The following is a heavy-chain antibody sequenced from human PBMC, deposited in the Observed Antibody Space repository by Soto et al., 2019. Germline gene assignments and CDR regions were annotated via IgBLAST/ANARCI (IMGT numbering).Heavy chain of an antibody. CDR1: GGSISSYY. CDR2: IYYSGST. V-gene: IGHV4-59*01. D-gene: IGHD3-10*01. CDR3: ARGLRWVGEGN. J-gene: IGHJ4*02. Sequence: QVQLQESGPGLVKPSETLSLTCTVSGGSISSYYWSWIRQPPGKGLEWIGYIYYSGSTNYNPALKSRVTISVDTSKNQFSLKLSSVTAADTAVYYCARGLRWVGEGNWGQGTLVTVS.